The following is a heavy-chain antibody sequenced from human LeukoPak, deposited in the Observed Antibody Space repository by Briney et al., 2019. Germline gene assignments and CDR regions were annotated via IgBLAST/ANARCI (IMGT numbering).Heavy chain of an antibody. CDR1: GFTFSSYA. D-gene: IGHD6-13*01. CDR2: ISGSATNT. Sequence: QSGGSLRLSCAASGFTFSSYAMSWVRQAPGKGLEWVSAISGSATNTYYADSVKGRFTISRDNSKNTLHLQMNSLRAEDTAVYYCAKDPRYSSSWYYFDYWGQGTLVTVSS. J-gene: IGHJ4*02. V-gene: IGHV3-23*01. CDR3: AKDPRYSSSWYYFDY.